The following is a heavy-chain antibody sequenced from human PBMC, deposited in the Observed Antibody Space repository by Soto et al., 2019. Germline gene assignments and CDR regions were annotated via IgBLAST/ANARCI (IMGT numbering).Heavy chain of an antibody. D-gene: IGHD3-10*01. Sequence: GGSLRLSCAVSDFDFSSNGNHWVRQAPGKGLGWVAASSYDGRETFYAGSAKGRFTVSKEMSKNTAFLQMNVLRHEDTAVYFCASDSGGPILNFDNWGQGTPVTVSS. CDR1: DFDFSSNG. CDR3: ASDSGGPILNFDN. CDR2: SSYDGRET. V-gene: IGHV3-30*03. J-gene: IGHJ4*02.